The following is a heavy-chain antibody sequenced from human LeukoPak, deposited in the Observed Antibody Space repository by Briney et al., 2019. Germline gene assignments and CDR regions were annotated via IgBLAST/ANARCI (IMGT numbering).Heavy chain of an antibody. CDR2: ISYDGSNK. D-gene: IGHD1-26*01. V-gene: IGHV3-30*04. J-gene: IGHJ4*02. Sequence: GGSLRLSCAASGFTFSSYAMHWVRQAPGKGLEWVAVISYDGSNKYYADSVKGRFTISRDDSKNTLYLQMNSLRAEDTAVFYCAKGGARLHSYYFDYWGQGTLVTVSS. CDR1: GFTFSSYA. CDR3: AKGGARLHSYYFDY.